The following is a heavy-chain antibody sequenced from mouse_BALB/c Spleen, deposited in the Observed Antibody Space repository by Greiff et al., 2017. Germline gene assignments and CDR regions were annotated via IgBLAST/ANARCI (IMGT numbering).Heavy chain of an antibody. V-gene: IGHV5-9-4*01. Sequence: EVKLVESGGGLVKPGGSLKLSCAASGFTFSSYAMSWVRQSPEKRLEWVAEISSGGSYTYYPDTVTGRFTISRDNAKNTLYLEMSSLRSEDTAMYYCARGKASSSFFDYWGQGTTLTVSS. D-gene: IGHD1-1*01. CDR3: ARGKASSSFFDY. J-gene: IGHJ2*01. CDR2: ISSGGSYT. CDR1: GFTFSSYA.